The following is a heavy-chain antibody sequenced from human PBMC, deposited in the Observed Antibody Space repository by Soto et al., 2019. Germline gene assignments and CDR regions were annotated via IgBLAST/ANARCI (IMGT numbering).Heavy chain of an antibody. J-gene: IGHJ6*02. CDR3: AKDHLWGYYYDGSGYPIKHSEYYGMDV. CDR2: ISYDGSNK. Sequence: GGSLRLSCAASGFTFSSYGMHGVRQAPGKGLEWVAVISYDGSNKYYADSVTSRFTISRDNSKTTLYLQMNSLSAEDTAVYYCAKDHLWGYYYDGSGYPIKHSEYYGMDVWGQGTTVTVSS. V-gene: IGHV3-30*18. CDR1: GFTFSSYG. D-gene: IGHD3-22*01.